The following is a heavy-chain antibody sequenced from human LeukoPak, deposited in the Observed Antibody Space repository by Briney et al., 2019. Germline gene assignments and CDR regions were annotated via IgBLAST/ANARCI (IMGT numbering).Heavy chain of an antibody. J-gene: IGHJ3*02. CDR3: TTGTLQYAFDI. Sequence: RPGGSLRLSCAASGFPFTTAWMTWVRQAPGKGLEWVGRIKSKIDGGTTDFAAPVKGRFTISRDDSKNTLFLHLNGLTPEDTAVYYCTTGTLQYAFDIWGLGTMVSVSS. CDR1: GFPFTTAW. V-gene: IGHV3-15*01. CDR2: IKSKIDGGTT.